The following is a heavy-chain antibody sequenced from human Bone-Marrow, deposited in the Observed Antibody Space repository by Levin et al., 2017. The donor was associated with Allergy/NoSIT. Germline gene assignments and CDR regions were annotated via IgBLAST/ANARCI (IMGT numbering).Heavy chain of an antibody. CDR2: IDPRDSYT. Sequence: ASVKVSCKGSGYDFTTFWISWVRQVPGKGLEWMGRIDPRDSYTTYSESFQGHVKISVDKSISTAYLQWSRLKASDTATYFCAKLIAAAGTGLRDFDFWGQGTLVTVSS. CDR1: GYDFTTFW. V-gene: IGHV5-10-1*01. J-gene: IGHJ4*02. D-gene: IGHD6-13*01. CDR3: AKLIAAAGTGLRDFDF.